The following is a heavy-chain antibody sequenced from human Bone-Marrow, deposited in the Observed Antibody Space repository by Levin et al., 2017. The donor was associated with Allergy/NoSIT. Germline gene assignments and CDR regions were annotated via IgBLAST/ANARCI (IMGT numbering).Heavy chain of an antibody. CDR3: ASFTKYDSGGY. Sequence: TSETLSLTCTVSGGSIRSSPYYWAWIRQPPVKGPEWIGSIFHSGNTYYNPSLRSRVTISVDTSKNQFSLRLNSVTAADSAVFYCASFTKYDSGGYWGQGALVTVS. D-gene: IGHD3-22*01. CDR2: IFHSGNT. CDR1: GGSIRSSPYY. V-gene: IGHV4-39*01. J-gene: IGHJ4*02.